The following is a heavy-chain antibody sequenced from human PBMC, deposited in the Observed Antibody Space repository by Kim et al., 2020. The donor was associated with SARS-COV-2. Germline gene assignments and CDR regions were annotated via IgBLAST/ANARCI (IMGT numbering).Heavy chain of an antibody. D-gene: IGHD3-9*01. J-gene: IGHJ4*02. Sequence: GGSLRLSCAASGFTFSDYYMSWIRQAPGKGLEWVSYISSSSSYTNYADSVKGRFTISRDNAKNSLYLQMNSLRAEDTAVYYCAREGVDDILTGYYRGGLDYWGQGTLVTVSS. CDR2: ISSSSSYT. CDR3: AREGVDDILTGYYRGGLDY. CDR1: GFTFSDYY. V-gene: IGHV3-11*05.